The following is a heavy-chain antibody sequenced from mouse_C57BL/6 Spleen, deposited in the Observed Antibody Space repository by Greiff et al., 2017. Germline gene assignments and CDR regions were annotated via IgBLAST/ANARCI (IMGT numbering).Heavy chain of an antibody. CDR3: ARHEEYDDAMDY. V-gene: IGHV1-62-2*01. J-gene: IGHJ4*01. D-gene: IGHD2-14*01. CDR1: GYTFTEYT. Sequence: VKLMESGAELVKPGASVKLSCKASGYTFTEYTIHWVKQRSGQGLEWIGWFYPGSGSIKYNEKFKDKATLTADKSSSKVYMELSRLTSEDSAVYFCARHEEYDDAMDYWGQGTSVTVSS. CDR2: FYPGSGSI.